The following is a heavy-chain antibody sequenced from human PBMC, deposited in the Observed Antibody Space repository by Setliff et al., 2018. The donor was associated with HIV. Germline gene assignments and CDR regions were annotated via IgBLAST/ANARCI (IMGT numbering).Heavy chain of an antibody. J-gene: IGHJ6*03. CDR3: ARDSYAVAYYYTDV. V-gene: IGHV4-59*12. D-gene: IGHD2-8*01. CDR1: GASIRSYY. CDR2: LYYSGRT. Sequence: ASETLSLTCIVSGASIRSYYWAWIRQSPGRGLQYLGHLYYSGRTHYNPSLKSRVTISVDTTKNQLTLKLSSVTAADTAVYYCARDSYAVAYYYTDVWGEGTTVTVSS.